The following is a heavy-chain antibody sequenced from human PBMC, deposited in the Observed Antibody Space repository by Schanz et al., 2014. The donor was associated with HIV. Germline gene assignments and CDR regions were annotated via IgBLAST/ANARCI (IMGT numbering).Heavy chain of an antibody. V-gene: IGHV1-69*01. CDR1: GGTFRSNA. CDR2: FNVMLSKI. Sequence: QVQLVQSGAEVKKTGSSVKVSCKASGGTFRSNAITWARQAPGQGLEWIGHFNVMLSKINSAQKFQGRVSMTADPSTNTAYMEMRGLRFEDTAVYYCASGRRSGIGWRMNVWGQGTTVSVSS. J-gene: IGHJ6*02. D-gene: IGHD6-19*01. CDR3: ASGRRSGIGWRMNV.